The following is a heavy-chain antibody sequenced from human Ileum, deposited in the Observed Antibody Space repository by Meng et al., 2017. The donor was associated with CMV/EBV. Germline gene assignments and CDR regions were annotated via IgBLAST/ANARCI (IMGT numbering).Heavy chain of an antibody. CDR3: AMSGTIFGAVIRGFDP. CDR2: IIPIFGTA. CDR1: GGTFSSYA. Sequence: SGGTFSSYAISWVRQAPGQGLEWMGGIIPIFGTANYAQKFQGRVTITTDESTSTAYMELSSLRSEDTAVYYCAMSGTIFGAVIRGFDPWGQGTLVTVSS. V-gene: IGHV1-69*05. J-gene: IGHJ5*02. D-gene: IGHD3-3*01.